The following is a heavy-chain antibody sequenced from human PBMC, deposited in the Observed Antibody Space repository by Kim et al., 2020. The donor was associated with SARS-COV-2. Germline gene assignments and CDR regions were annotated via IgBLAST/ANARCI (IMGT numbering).Heavy chain of an antibody. CDR2: IKEDGSEK. Sequence: GGSLRLSCAASGFTFSSHWMSWVRQAPGKGLEWVANIKEDGSEKYYVDSVKGRFTISRDNAKNSLYLQMNSLRAEDTAAYHCASWRERALRYWGQGTVVIVSS. CDR3: ASWRERALRY. J-gene: IGHJ4*02. CDR1: GFTFSSHW. V-gene: IGHV3-7*01.